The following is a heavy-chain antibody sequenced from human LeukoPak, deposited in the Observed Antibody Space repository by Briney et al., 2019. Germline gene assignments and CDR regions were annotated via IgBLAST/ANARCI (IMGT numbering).Heavy chain of an antibody. CDR1: GDSINNYY. Sequence: SETLSLTCSVSGDSINNYYWNWIRQPPGKGLEWIGYIDYRGNINYNPSLKSPVTISLDTSKKQFSLRLNSVTAADTAVYYCARGVIAAGGNDFDYWGQGTLVTVSS. D-gene: IGHD6-13*01. CDR3: ARGVIAAGGNDFDY. CDR2: IDYRGNI. J-gene: IGHJ4*02. V-gene: IGHV4-59*12.